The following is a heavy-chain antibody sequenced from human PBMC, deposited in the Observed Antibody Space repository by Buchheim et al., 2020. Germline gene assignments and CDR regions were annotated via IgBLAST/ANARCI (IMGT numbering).Heavy chain of an antibody. CDR3: ARGYPLKLYYDFWSGFIY. D-gene: IGHD3-3*01. CDR1: GYTFTSYA. CDR2: INAGNGNT. Sequence: QVQLVQSGAEVKKPGASVKVSCKASGYTFTSYAMHWVRQAPGQRLEWMGWINAGNGNTKYSQKFQGRVTITRDTSASTAYMELSSLRSEDTAVYYCARGYPLKLYYDFWSGFIYWGQGTL. J-gene: IGHJ4*02. V-gene: IGHV1-3*01.